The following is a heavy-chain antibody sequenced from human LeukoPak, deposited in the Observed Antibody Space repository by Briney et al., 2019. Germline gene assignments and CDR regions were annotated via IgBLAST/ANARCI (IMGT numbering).Heavy chain of an antibody. J-gene: IGHJ6*03. Sequence: GASVKVSCKASGYTFTGYYMHWVRQAPGQGLEWMGIINPSGGSTSYAQKLQGRVTMTTDTSTSTAYMELRSLRSDDTAVYYCARAQSSSWYHYYYYYMDVWGKGTTVTVSS. CDR2: INPSGGST. D-gene: IGHD6-13*01. CDR3: ARAQSSSWYHYYYYYMDV. CDR1: GYTFTGYY. V-gene: IGHV1-46*01.